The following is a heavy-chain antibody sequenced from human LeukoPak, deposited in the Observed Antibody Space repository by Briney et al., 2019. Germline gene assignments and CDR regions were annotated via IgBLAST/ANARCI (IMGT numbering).Heavy chain of an antibody. D-gene: IGHD4-17*01. V-gene: IGHV1-2*02. Sequence: ASVKVSCKGSGYTFTDYYIHWVRQAPGQGLEWMGWVGPKTGTTNYAQSFQGRVTMTGDTSITTAYMEMTRLTSDDTAVYYCARVSGYGEPYFNLWGQGTLLTVSS. CDR2: VGPKTGTT. J-gene: IGHJ4*02. CDR1: GYTFTDYY. CDR3: ARVSGYGEPYFNL.